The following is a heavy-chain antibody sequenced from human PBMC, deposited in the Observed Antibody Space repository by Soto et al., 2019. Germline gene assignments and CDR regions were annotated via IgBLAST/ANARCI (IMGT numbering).Heavy chain of an antibody. CDR1: GGSISSSSYY. V-gene: IGHV4-39*01. Sequence: SETLSLTCTVSGGSISSSSYYWGWIRQPPGKGLEWIGSIYYGGSTYYNPSLKSRVTISVDTSKNQFSLKLSSVTAAGTAVYYCARQKYGDYVGYWGQGTLVTVSS. CDR2: IYYGGST. J-gene: IGHJ4*02. CDR3: ARQKYGDYVGY. D-gene: IGHD4-17*01.